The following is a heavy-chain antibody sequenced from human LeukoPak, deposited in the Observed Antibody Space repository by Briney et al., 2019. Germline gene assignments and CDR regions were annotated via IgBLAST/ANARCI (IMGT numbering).Heavy chain of an antibody. CDR3: ARGRRYSSSWYYFDY. D-gene: IGHD6-13*01. Sequence: SETLSLTCTVSGGSIIGYYWSWIRQPPGKGLEWIGYVYYNGNTYYNPSFESRITISLETSKNQFSLKLSSVTAADTAVYYCARGRRYSSSWYYFDYWGQGTLVTVSS. V-gene: IGHV4-59*12. CDR2: VYYNGNT. CDR1: GGSIIGYY. J-gene: IGHJ4*02.